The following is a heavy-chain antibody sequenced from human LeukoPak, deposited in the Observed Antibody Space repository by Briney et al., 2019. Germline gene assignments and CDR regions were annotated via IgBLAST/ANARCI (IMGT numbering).Heavy chain of an antibody. CDR2: IKQDGSEK. J-gene: IGHJ4*02. D-gene: IGHD5-18*01. CDR1: GFTFSSYS. CDR3: ARDGGGYSYGYSDY. V-gene: IGHV3-7*03. Sequence: GGSLRLSCAASGFTFSSYSMNWVRQAPGKGLEWVANIKQDGSEKYYVDSVKGRFTISRDNAKNSLYLRMNSLRAEDTAVYYCARDGGGYSYGYSDYWGQGTLVTVSS.